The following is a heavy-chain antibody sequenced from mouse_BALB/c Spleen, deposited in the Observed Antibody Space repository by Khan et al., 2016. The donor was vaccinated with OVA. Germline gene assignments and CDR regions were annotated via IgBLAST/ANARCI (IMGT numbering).Heavy chain of an antibody. J-gene: IGHJ3*01. V-gene: IGHV3-2*02. CDR1: GYSITSDYA. CDR3: ARWFAY. Sequence: EVQLVESGPGLVKPSQSLSLTCTVTGYSITSDYAWNWIRQFPGNKLGWMGYISYSGGTSYLPSLKSRISITRDTSKNQFFLQLNSVTTEDSATYYCARWFAYWGQGTLVTVS. CDR2: ISYSGGT.